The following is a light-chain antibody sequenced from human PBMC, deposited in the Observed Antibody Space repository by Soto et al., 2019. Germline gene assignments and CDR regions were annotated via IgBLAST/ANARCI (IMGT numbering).Light chain of an antibody. Sequence: QSVLTQPPSASGSPGQSVTISCTGTSSAVYGSNYVSWYQQHPGKAPKLMIYEVTKRPSGVPDRFSGSKSGNTASLTVSGLQAEDAADYYCAAWDDSLNGFVFGTGTKVTVL. CDR2: EVT. J-gene: IGLJ1*01. CDR3: AAWDDSLNGFV. V-gene: IGLV2-8*01. CDR1: SSAVYGSNY.